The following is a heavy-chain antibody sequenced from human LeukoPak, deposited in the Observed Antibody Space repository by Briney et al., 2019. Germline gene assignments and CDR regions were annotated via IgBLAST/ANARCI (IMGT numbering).Heavy chain of an antibody. CDR2: ISGSGGST. CDR3: ALAGTDAFDI. Sequence: GGSRRLSCAASGFTFSSYAMSWVRQAPGKGLEWVSAISGSGGSTYYADSVRGRFTISRDNSKNTLYLQMNSLRAEDTAVYYCALAGTDAFDIWGQGTMVTVSS. CDR1: GFTFSSYA. V-gene: IGHV3-23*01. D-gene: IGHD6-19*01. J-gene: IGHJ3*02.